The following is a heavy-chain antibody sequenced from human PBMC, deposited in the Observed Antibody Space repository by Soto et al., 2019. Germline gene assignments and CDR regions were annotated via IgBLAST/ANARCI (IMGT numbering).Heavy chain of an antibody. CDR1: GGSISSGGYS. D-gene: IGHD3-3*01. CDR3: ARGTTFWSGAFDI. CDR2: IYYSGST. V-gene: IGHV4-30-2*05. J-gene: IGHJ3*02. Sequence: SETLSLTCAVSGGSISSGGYSWSWIRQPPGKGLEWIGYIYYSGSTYYNPSLKSRVTISVDTSKNQFSLKLSSVTAADTAVYYCARGTTFWSGAFDIWGQGTMVTVSS.